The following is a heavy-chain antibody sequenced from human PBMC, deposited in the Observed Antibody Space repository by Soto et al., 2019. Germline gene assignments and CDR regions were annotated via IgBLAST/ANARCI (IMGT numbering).Heavy chain of an antibody. CDR3: ARGGNHWIFDY. Sequence: HSQTLSLTCAISVNSVSSDSFDWNLIRLSPSRGLEWLGRTYYRSKWYYDYAVSVKSRITIIPDTSRNQFSLQLNSVTPDDTAVYYCARGGNHWIFDYWGQGTXVTVSS. CDR1: VNSVSSDSFD. J-gene: IGHJ4*02. D-gene: IGHD1-1*01. V-gene: IGHV6-1*01. CDR2: TYYRSKWYY.